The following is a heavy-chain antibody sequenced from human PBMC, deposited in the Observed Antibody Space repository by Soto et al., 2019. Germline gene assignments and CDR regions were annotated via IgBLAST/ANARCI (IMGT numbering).Heavy chain of an antibody. CDR3: ARAADMQLWLKSLDY. CDR2: IKEDGSEK. Sequence: PGGSLRLSCAASGFTFSSYWMSWVRQAPGKGLEWVANIKEDGSEKYYVDSVKGRFTISRDIAKNSLYLQMSSLRAEDTAVYYCARAADMQLWLKSLDYWGQGTLVTVSS. J-gene: IGHJ4*02. CDR1: GFTFSSYW. D-gene: IGHD5-18*01. V-gene: IGHV3-7*01.